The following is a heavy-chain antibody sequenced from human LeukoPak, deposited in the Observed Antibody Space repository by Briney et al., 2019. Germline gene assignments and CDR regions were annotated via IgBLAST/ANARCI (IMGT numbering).Heavy chain of an antibody. V-gene: IGHV4/OR15-8*01. CDR2: IHHDGRI. Sequence: PSETLSLTCDVSGGSIDSTNWWNWVRQPPGQRLEWIGEIHHDGRINYNPSLKSRVTLSVDKSKNQFSLRLNSVTAADTAMYYCARSHDHLWGNYPDYWGQGTLVTVSS. CDR1: GGSIDSTNW. D-gene: IGHD3-16*02. J-gene: IGHJ4*02. CDR3: ARSHDHLWGNYPDY.